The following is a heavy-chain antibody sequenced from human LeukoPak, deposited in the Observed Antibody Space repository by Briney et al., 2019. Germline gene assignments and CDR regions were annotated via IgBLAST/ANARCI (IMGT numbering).Heavy chain of an antibody. CDR3: ARDLLPTYYYDSSGPYFDY. CDR2: ISSSSSYI. V-gene: IGHV3-21*01. Sequence: GGSLRLSCAASGFTFSSYSMNWVRQAPGKGLEWVSSISSSSSYIYYADSVKGRLTISRDNAKNSLYLQMNSLRAEDTAVYYCARDLLPTYYYDSSGPYFDYWGQGTLVTVSS. J-gene: IGHJ4*02. CDR1: GFTFSSYS. D-gene: IGHD3-22*01.